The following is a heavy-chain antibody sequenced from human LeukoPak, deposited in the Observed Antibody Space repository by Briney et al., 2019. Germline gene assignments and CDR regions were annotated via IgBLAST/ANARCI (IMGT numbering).Heavy chain of an antibody. D-gene: IGHD3-3*01. V-gene: IGHV1-69*05. CDR3: ARGPSRVGWFIDY. Sequence: ASVKVSCKASGGTFSSYAISWVRQAPGQGLEWMGRIIPIFGTANYAQKFQGRVTITTDESTNTAYMELSSLRSEDTAVYYCARGPSRVGWFIDYWGQGTLVTVSS. CDR2: IIPIFGTA. CDR1: GGTFSSYA. J-gene: IGHJ4*02.